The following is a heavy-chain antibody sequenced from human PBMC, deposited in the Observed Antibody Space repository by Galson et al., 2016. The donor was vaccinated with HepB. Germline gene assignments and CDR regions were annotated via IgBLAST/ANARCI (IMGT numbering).Heavy chain of an antibody. J-gene: IGHJ6*02. CDR1: GYFFTTYS. V-gene: IGHV1-3*01. CDR2: INPGNGHT. Sequence: SVKVSCKASGYFFTTYSVHWVRQAPGQRLEWMGWINPGNGHTKFSEKFQGRVTITSDTSASTAYMELSSLRSEDTAVYYCARDFAPDSGEPYVDYCYAMDVWGQGTTVTVSS. D-gene: IGHD4-17*01. CDR3: ARDFAPDSGEPYVDYCYAMDV.